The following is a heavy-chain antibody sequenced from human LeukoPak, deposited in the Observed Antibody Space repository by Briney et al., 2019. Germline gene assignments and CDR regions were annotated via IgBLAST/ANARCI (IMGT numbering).Heavy chain of an antibody. CDR3: ARDQGCSGGSCYSGGMDV. V-gene: IGHV4-59*01. D-gene: IGHD2-15*01. CDR2: IYYSGST. CDR1: GGSISSYY. Sequence: SETLSLTCTVSGGSISSYYWSWIRQPPGKGLEWIGYIYYSGSTNYNPSLKSRVTIPVDTSKNQFSLKLSSVAAADTAVYYCARDQGCSGGSCYSGGMDVWGQGTTVTVSS. J-gene: IGHJ6*02.